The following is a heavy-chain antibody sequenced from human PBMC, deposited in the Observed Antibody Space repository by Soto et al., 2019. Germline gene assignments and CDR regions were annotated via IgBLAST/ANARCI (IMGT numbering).Heavy chain of an antibody. CDR1: GGSFSGYY. Sequence: SETLSLTCAVYGGSFSGYYWSWIRQPPGKGLEWIGEINHSGSTNYNPSLKSRVTISVDTSKDQFSLKLSSVTAADTAVYYCARGSSARDYWGQGTLVTVSS. CDR3: ARGSSARDY. CDR2: INHSGST. D-gene: IGHD6-13*01. V-gene: IGHV4-34*01. J-gene: IGHJ4*02.